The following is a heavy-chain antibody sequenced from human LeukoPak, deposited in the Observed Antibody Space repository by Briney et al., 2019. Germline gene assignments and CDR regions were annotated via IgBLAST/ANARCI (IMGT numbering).Heavy chain of an antibody. Sequence: EPGESLRLSCAASGFTFSSQWMSWVRQAPGKGLEWVANIKEDGSEKSYVDSVKGRFTISRDNAKNSLYLQMNSLRAEDTAVYYCARAFSWGQGTLVTVSS. J-gene: IGHJ5*02. CDR2: IKEDGSEK. D-gene: IGHD3-16*01. V-gene: IGHV3-7*01. CDR1: GFTFSSQW. CDR3: ARAFS.